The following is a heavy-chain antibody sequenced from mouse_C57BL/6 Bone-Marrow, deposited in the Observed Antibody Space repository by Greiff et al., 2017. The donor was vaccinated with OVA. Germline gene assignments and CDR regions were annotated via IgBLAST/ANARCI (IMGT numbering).Heavy chain of an antibody. D-gene: IGHD1-1*01. CDR1: GYTFTNYW. CDR2: IYPGGGYT. CDR3: ARSYYYGSSHAMDY. Sequence: QVQLQQSGAELVRPGTSVKMSCKASGYTFTNYWIGWAKQRPGHGLEWIGDIYPGGGYTNYNEKFKGKATLTADKSSSTAYMQFSSLTSEDTAIYYCARSYYYGSSHAMDYWGQGTSVTVSS. V-gene: IGHV1-63*01. J-gene: IGHJ4*01.